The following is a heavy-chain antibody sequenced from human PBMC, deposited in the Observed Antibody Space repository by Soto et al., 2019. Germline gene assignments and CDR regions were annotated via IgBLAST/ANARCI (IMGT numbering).Heavy chain of an antibody. CDR1: GFTFSSYW. Sequence: GGSLRLSCAASGFTFSSYWMSWVRQAPGKGLEWVANIKQDGSEKYYVDSVKGRFTISRDNAKNSLYLQMNSLRAEDTAVYYCARDKNYYYHYYYMDVWGKGTTVTVSS. D-gene: IGHD3-10*01. V-gene: IGHV3-7*01. CDR3: ARDKNYYYHYYYMDV. CDR2: IKQDGSEK. J-gene: IGHJ6*03.